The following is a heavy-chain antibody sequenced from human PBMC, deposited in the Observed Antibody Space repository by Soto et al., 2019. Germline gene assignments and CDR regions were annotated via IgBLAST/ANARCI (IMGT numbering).Heavy chain of an antibody. Sequence: QVQLVQPGAEVRKPGASVKVSCKASGDIFTNFDFNWVRQATGQGLEWIGWMRANSGDTGHDQKFQGRVSMTRDTYMSTAYMELSSLRAEDTAVYYCARYIYGQGFKAWGQGTLVFVS. CDR1: GDIFTNFD. J-gene: IGHJ5*02. D-gene: IGHD3-3*02. V-gene: IGHV1-8*01. CDR2: MRANSGDT. CDR3: ARYIYGQGFKA.